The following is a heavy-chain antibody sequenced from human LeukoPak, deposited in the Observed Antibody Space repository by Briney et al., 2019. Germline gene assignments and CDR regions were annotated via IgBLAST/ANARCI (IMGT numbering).Heavy chain of an antibody. CDR1: GYTFTGYY. J-gene: IGHJ5*02. CDR2: INPNSGGT. D-gene: IGHD3-22*01. CDR3: ASSFFYDNSGYYP. V-gene: IGHV1-2*06. Sequence: GASVKVSCKASGYTFTGYYMHWVRQAPGQGLEWMGRINPNSGGTNYAQEFQGRVTMTGDTSITTAYMELSRLRSDDTAVYYCASSFFYDNSGYYPWGQGTLVTVSS.